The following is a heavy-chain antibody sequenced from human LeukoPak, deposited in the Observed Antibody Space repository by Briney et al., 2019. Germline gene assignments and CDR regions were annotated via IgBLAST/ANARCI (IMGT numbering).Heavy chain of an antibody. CDR3: ARDGIAAAGTVRFDP. V-gene: IGHV4-4*07. CDR2: IYTSGST. Sequence: PSETLSLTCTVSGGFISSYYWSWIRQPAGKGLEWIGRIYTSGSTNYNPSLKSRVTMSVDTSKNQLSLKLSSVTAADTAVYYCARDGIAAAGTVRFDPWGQGTLVTVSS. J-gene: IGHJ5*02. D-gene: IGHD6-13*01. CDR1: GGFISSYY.